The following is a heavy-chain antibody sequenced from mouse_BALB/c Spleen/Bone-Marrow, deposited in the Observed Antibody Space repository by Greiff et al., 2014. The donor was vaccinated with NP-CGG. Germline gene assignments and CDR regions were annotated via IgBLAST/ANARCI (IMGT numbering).Heavy chain of an antibody. D-gene: IGHD3-3*01. Sequence: EVQVVESGGALVQPGGSRKLSFAASGFTFSDYGMAWVRLAPGKGPVGIAFISNLAYSISYTDPGTGRFPISRENAKNTLYLEMRSLRSEDTAMYYCARETTRGARDYWGQGISVTVSS. CDR1: GFTFSDYG. CDR2: ISNLAYSI. V-gene: IGHV5-15*02. CDR3: ARETTRGARDY. J-gene: IGHJ4*01.